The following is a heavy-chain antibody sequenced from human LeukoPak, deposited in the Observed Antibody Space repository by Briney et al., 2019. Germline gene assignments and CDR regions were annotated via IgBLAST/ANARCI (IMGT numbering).Heavy chain of an antibody. D-gene: IGHD1-26*01. CDR2: IIPIFGTA. CDR1: GYTFTSYG. Sequence: ASVKVSCKASGYTFTSYGISWVRQAPGQGLEWMGGIIPIFGTANYAQKFQGRVTITADKSTSTAYMELSSLRSEDTAVYYCAREWEPLTDAFDIWGQGTMVTVSS. V-gene: IGHV1-69*06. CDR3: AREWEPLTDAFDI. J-gene: IGHJ3*02.